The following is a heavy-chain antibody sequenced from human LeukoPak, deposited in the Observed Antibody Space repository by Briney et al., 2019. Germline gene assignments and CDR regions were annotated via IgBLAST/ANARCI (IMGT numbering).Heavy chain of an antibody. CDR3: ARGGVLYY. CDR2: MYTSGST. J-gene: IGHJ4*02. V-gene: IGHV4-4*07. Sequence: SETLSLTCTVSGDSISNYYWNWIRQPAGKGLEWIGRMYTSGSTNYNPSLKSRVTISVDTSKNQFSLKLSSVTAADTAVYYCARGGVLYYWGQGTLVTVSS. CDR1: GDSISNYY. D-gene: IGHD3-10*01.